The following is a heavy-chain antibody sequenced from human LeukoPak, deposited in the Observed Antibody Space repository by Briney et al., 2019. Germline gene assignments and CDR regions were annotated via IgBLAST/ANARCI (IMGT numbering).Heavy chain of an antibody. J-gene: IGHJ3*01. CDR3: ARKNTQDAFDV. CDR2: ISSNGGST. CDR1: GFTFSSYA. V-gene: IGHV3-64*01. Sequence: GGSLRLSCAASGFTFSSYAMHWVRQAPGKGLEYVSAISSNGGSTYYANSVKGRFTISRDNSKNTLYLQMNSLRAEDTAVYFCARKNTQDAFDVWGQGTMVTVSS. D-gene: IGHD2-15*01.